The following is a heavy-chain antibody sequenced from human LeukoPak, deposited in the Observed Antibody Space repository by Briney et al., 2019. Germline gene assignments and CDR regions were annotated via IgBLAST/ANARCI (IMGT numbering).Heavy chain of an antibody. CDR1: ADSFSSHY. V-gene: IGHV4-59*11. Sequence: SETLSLTCAVSADSFSSHYWTWIRQPPGTGLEWIGYISYIGSTNYNPSLKSRVTISIDTSKNQFSLKLSSVTAAVTAVYYCARDLVTVTKGFDIWGQGTMVSVSS. CDR2: ISYIGST. CDR3: ARDLVTVTKGFDI. J-gene: IGHJ3*02. D-gene: IGHD4-17*01.